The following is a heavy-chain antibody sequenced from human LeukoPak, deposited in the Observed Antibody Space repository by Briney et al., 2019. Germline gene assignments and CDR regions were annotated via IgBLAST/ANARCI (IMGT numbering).Heavy chain of an antibody. Sequence: ASVKVSCKASGYTFTSYAMNWVRQAPGQGLEWMGWINTNTGNPTYAQGFTGRFVFSLDTSVSTAYLQISSLNAEDTAVYYCARDFMVVVPAAMWGGYYYYYNMDVWGKGTPVTVSS. CDR3: ARDFMVVVPAAMWGGYYYYYNMDV. V-gene: IGHV7-4-1*02. J-gene: IGHJ6*03. CDR1: GYTFTSYA. CDR2: INTNTGNP. D-gene: IGHD2-2*01.